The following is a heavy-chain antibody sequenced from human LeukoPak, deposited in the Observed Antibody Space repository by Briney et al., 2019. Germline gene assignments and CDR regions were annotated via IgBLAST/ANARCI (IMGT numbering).Heavy chain of an antibody. CDR3: TRDTTTVVTGAFDI. J-gene: IGHJ3*02. Sequence: GGSLRLSCAASGFTVSSNEMSWVRQAPGKGLEWVGFIRGKDYGGTTQYAASVKGRFTISRDDSKSIAYLQMNSLKTEDTAVYYCTRDTTTVVTGAFDIWGPGTMVSVSS. CDR2: IRGKDYGGTT. CDR1: GFTVSSNE. V-gene: IGHV3-49*04. D-gene: IGHD4-23*01.